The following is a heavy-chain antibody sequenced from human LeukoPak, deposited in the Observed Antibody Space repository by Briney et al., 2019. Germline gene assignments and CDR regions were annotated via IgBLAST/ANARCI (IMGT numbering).Heavy chain of an antibody. CDR3: ARDFLGYSFEY. CDR2: IKQDGSEE. Sequence: GGSLRLSCAASGFTFSSYWMSWVRQAPGKGLEWVANIKQDGSEEVYVDSVKGRFTISRDNAKNSLYLQMNSLRAEDTAVYFCARDFLGYSFEYWGQGTLVTVSS. D-gene: IGHD3-22*01. V-gene: IGHV3-7*04. CDR1: GFTFSSYW. J-gene: IGHJ4*02.